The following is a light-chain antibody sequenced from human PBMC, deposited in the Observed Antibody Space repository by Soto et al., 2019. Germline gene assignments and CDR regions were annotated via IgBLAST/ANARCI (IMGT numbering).Light chain of an antibody. CDR2: GAF. Sequence: DIQMTQSPSTLSASVGDRVTITCRASQILNNHLSWYQQKPGKAPNLLISGAFNLQSGVPSRFSGSGSGTDFTLTISSLQPEDFSTSYCQQSYSTLMYTFGQGTKGDIK. CDR1: QILNNH. CDR3: QQSYSTLMYT. J-gene: IGKJ2*01. V-gene: IGKV1-39*01.